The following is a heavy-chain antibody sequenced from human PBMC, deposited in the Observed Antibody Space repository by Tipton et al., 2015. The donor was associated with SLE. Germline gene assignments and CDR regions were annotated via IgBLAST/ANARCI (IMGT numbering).Heavy chain of an antibody. CDR1: GFKFSDYY. Sequence: SLRLSCAASGFKFSDYYMSWIRQAPGKGLEWVSYITNSGDDTWYADSMKGRFTISRDNAKNSLYLNMNSLRAEDTGAYFCARDQSRLLGYWGQGTLVTVSS. J-gene: IGHJ4*02. CDR3: ARDQSRLLGY. D-gene: IGHD6-25*01. CDR2: ITNSGDDT. V-gene: IGHV3-11*01.